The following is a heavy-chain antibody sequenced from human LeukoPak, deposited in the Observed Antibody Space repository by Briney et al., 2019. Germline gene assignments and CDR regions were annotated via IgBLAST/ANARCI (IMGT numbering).Heavy chain of an antibody. CDR3: ARLEGIAAAGT. CDR2: IYYSGST. CDR1: GGSISSSSYY. D-gene: IGHD6-13*01. J-gene: IGHJ4*02. V-gene: IGHV4-39*01. Sequence: SETLSPTCTVSGGSISSSSYYWGWIRQPPGKGLEWIGSIYYSGSTYYNPSLKSRVTISVDTSKNQFSLKLSSVTAADTAVYYCARLEGIAAAGTWGQGTLVTVSS.